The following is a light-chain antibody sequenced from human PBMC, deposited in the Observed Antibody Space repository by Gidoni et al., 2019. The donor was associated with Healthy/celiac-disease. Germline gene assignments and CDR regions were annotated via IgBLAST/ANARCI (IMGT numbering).Light chain of an antibody. CDR2: SAS. Sequence: DIQMTQSPSSLSASVGDRVTITCRASQSISSYLNLYQQKPGKAPKLLIYSASSLQSGVPARFSGSGSGTDFTLTIISLQPEDFATYYCQQSYSTPLTFGGGTKVEI. CDR3: QQSYSTPLT. V-gene: IGKV1-39*01. J-gene: IGKJ4*01. CDR1: QSISSY.